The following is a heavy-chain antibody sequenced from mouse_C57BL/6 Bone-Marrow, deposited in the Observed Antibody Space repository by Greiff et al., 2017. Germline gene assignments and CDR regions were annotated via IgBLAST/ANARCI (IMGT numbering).Heavy chain of an antibody. Sequence: QVQLQQPGTELVKPGASVKLSCKASGYTFTSYWMHWVKQRPGQGLEWIGNINPSNGGTNYNEKFKSKATLTVDKSSSTAYMQLSSLPSEDSAVYYCARRPPYYGSSSAWFAYWGQGTLVTVSA. CDR2: INPSNGGT. V-gene: IGHV1-53*01. CDR1: GYTFTSYW. J-gene: IGHJ3*01. D-gene: IGHD1-1*01. CDR3: ARRPPYYGSSSAWFAY.